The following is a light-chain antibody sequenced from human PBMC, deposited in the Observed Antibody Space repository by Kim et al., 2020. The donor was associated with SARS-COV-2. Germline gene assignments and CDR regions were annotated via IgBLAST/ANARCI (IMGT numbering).Light chain of an antibody. Sequence: SVSPGQTAIITCSVSKLGYKYAYWYQKKPGPSPVLVIYQHTKRPSGISQRFSGSSSGNTATLTISRAQTMDEADYYCQAWDSSTAVFGGGTQLTVL. V-gene: IGLV3-1*01. CDR1: KLGYKY. CDR3: QAWDSSTAV. J-gene: IGLJ3*02. CDR2: QHT.